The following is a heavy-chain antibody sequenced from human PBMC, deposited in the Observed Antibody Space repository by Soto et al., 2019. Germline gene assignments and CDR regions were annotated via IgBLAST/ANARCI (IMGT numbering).Heavy chain of an antibody. D-gene: IGHD3-10*01. V-gene: IGHV4-59*01. Sequence: PSETLSLTCTVSGGSMSSYYWTWIRQTPGKGLEWIGNIYNSGTTDYNPSLKSRVNISIDTSKNQFSLRLNSVTASDTAVYYCAISPTPHYYRFFHHWGQGTLVTVS. CDR2: IYNSGTT. CDR1: GGSMSSYY. CDR3: AISPTPHYYRFFHH. J-gene: IGHJ1*01.